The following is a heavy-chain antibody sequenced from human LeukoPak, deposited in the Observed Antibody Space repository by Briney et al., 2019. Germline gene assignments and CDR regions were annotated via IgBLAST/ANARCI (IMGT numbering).Heavy chain of an antibody. CDR2: IYYSGST. D-gene: IGHD6-13*01. Sequence: SETLSLTCTVSGGSISSYYWSWIRQPPGKGLEWIGYIYYSGSTTYNPSLKSRVTISVDTSKNQFSLKLSSVTAADTAVYYCASGSSSWHFDYWGQGTLVTVSS. CDR3: ASGSSSWHFDY. V-gene: IGHV4-59*12. J-gene: IGHJ4*02. CDR1: GGSISSYY.